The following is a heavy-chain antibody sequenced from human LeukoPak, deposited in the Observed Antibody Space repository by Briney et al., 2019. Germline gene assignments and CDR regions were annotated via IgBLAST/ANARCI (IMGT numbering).Heavy chain of an antibody. CDR3: AKDLDIVATITGN. Sequence: GGSLRLSCAASGFTFSSYAMSWVRQAPGKGLEWVSGVSGSGGSSYYADSVKGRFTISRDNSKNTLYLQMNSLRAEDTAVYYCAKDLDIVATITGNWGQGTLVTVSS. V-gene: IGHV3-23*01. CDR1: GFTFSSYA. CDR2: VSGSGGSS. J-gene: IGHJ4*02. D-gene: IGHD5-12*01.